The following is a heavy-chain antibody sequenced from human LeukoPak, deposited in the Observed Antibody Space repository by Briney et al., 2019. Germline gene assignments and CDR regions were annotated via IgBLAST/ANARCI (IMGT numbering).Heavy chain of an antibody. CDR1: GGTFSSYA. CDR3: ARALGYCSTTSCSLDWFDP. V-gene: IGHV1-69*05. D-gene: IGHD2-2*01. J-gene: IGHJ5*02. CDR2: IIPIFGTA. Sequence: ASVKVSCKASGGTFSSYAISWVRQAPGQGLEWLGGIIPIFGTANYAQKFQGRVTITTDESTSTAYMELSSLRSEDTAVYYCARALGYCSTTSCSLDWFDPWGQGTLVTVSS.